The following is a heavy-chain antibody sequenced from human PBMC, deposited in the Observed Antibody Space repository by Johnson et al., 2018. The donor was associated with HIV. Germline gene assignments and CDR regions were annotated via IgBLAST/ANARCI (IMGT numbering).Heavy chain of an antibody. D-gene: IGHD1-26*01. CDR3: ARDPGGSLGAFDI. V-gene: IGHV3-30*03. Sequence: QVQLVESGGGLIQPGRSLRLSCAAFGITFSRYGMHWVRQAQGMGLEWVIVISYDGSNKYYTDSVRGRFTLSRDNSKNTVYLQMNSLRVEDTAVYYCARDPGGSLGAFDIWGQGTIVTVSS. J-gene: IGHJ3*02. CDR2: ISYDGSNK. CDR1: GITFSRYG.